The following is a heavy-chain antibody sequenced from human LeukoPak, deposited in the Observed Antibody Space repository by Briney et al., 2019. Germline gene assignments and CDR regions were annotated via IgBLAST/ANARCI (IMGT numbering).Heavy chain of an antibody. V-gene: IGHV4-59*12. J-gene: IGHJ5*02. CDR3: GGGGVSCPNWFDP. CDR1: GGSISSYY. Sequence: SETLSLTCTVSGGSISSYYWSWIRQPPGKGLEWIGYIYYSGSTNYNPSLKSRVTISVDTSKNHFSLNMDSVTAADTAVCYGGGGGVSCPNWFDPWGQGTQVAVAS. D-gene: IGHD3-16*01. CDR2: IYYSGST.